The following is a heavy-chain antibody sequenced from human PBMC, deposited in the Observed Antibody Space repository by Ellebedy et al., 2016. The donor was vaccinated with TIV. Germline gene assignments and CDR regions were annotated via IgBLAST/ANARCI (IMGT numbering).Heavy chain of an antibody. CDR1: GFTFTSHT. CDR2: ISSSAINT. J-gene: IGHJ4*02. V-gene: IGHV3-23*01. CDR3: AKDRYTDRGRYFTD. D-gene: IGHD5-24*01. Sequence: GGSLRLXXEAAGFTFTSHTMCWVRQAPGKGLEWVSAISSSAINTQYYADSVKGRFTISRDNSKNTLNLQMNSLRAEDTAVYYCAKDRYTDRGRYFTDWGQGTLVTVSS.